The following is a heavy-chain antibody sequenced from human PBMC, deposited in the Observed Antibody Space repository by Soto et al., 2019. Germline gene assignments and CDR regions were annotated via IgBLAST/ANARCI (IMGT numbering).Heavy chain of an antibody. D-gene: IGHD2-2*01. Sequence: GGSLRLSCAASGFTFSSYWMTWVRQAPGKGLEWVANIKQDGSEKYYVDSVKGRFTISRDNAKSSLYLQMNSLRAEDTALYYCARALGYQLLAGYFYYMDVWGKGTTVTVSS. CDR2: IKQDGSEK. CDR1: GFTFSSYW. V-gene: IGHV3-7*01. CDR3: ARALGYQLLAGYFYYMDV. J-gene: IGHJ6*03.